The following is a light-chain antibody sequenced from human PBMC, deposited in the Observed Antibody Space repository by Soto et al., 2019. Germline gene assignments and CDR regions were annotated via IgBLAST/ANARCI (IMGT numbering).Light chain of an antibody. J-gene: IGKJ4*01. CDR1: QSVSSY. CDR2: DAS. CDR3: QQRSDWPALT. Sequence: EIVLTQSPATLSLSPGERATLSCRASQSVSSYLAWYQQKPGQAPRLLIYDASNRATGIPARFSGSGSGTAFTLTISSLESEDFAVYYCQQRSDWPALTFGGGTKVEIK. V-gene: IGKV3-11*01.